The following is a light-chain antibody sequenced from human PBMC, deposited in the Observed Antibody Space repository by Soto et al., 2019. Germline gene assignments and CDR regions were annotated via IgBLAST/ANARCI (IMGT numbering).Light chain of an antibody. V-gene: IGKV1-5*01. Sequence: DIQMTQFPSTLSASFGDRVTITCRASQDIDVSLAWFQQRPGEAPKLLIFAASGLQSGVPSTFSGSGSGTEFTLTISSVQPDDFATYFCQHYETFSWTFGQGTKVDIK. J-gene: IGKJ1*01. CDR2: AAS. CDR3: QHYETFSWT. CDR1: QDIDVS.